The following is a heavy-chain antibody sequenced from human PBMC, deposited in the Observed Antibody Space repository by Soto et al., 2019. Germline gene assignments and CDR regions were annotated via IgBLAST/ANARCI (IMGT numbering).Heavy chain of an antibody. CDR2: IFHTGSV. Sequence: SETLSLTCGVSGGSISSPNWWIWARQSPGKGLEWIGEIFHTGSVNYNPSLKSRVTLSLDKSKNHFFLKLTSVTAADMAVYFCARDQICNVVKCSNWFDPWGQGTLVTVSS. CDR1: GGSISSPNW. V-gene: IGHV4-4*02. J-gene: IGHJ5*02. D-gene: IGHD2-8*01. CDR3: ARDQICNVVKCSNWFDP.